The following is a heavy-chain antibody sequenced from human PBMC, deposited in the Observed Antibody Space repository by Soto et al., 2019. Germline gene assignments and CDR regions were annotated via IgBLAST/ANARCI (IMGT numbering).Heavy chain of an antibody. J-gene: IGHJ6*02. Sequence: EVQLVESGGGLVQPGGSLRLSCAASGFTFSSYSMNWVRQAPGKGLEWVSYISSSSSTIYYADSVKGRFTISRDNAKNXLXQQMNSLRDEDTAVYYCARSNEYYDFWSGLRTGMDVWGQGTTVTVSS. V-gene: IGHV3-48*02. CDR2: ISSSSSTI. CDR1: GFTFSSYS. D-gene: IGHD3-3*01. CDR3: ARSNEYYDFWSGLRTGMDV.